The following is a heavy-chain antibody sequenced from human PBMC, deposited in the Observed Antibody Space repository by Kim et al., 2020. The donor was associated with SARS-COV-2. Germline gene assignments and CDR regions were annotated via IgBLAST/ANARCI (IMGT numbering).Heavy chain of an antibody. Sequence: SETLSLTCAVYGGSFSGYYWSWIRQPPGKGLEWIGEINHSGSTNNNPSLKSRVTISVDTSKNQFSLKLSSVTAADTAVYYCARGRRNYYYYGMDVWGQGTTVTVSS. CDR1: GGSFSGYY. V-gene: IGHV4-34*01. J-gene: IGHJ6*02. CDR3: ARGRRNYYYYGMDV. CDR2: INHSGST.